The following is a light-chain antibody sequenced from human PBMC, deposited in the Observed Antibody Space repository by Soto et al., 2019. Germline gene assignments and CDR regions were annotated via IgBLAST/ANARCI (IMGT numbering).Light chain of an antibody. CDR2: DAS. Sequence: ILLTQAPFTLSLSPVERATLSCRASQTVSNNFLAWYQEKPGRGPRLLIYDASNRATGIPARFSGSGSGTDFTLTISSLEPEDFAVYYCQQYGNSPFTFGQGTRLEIK. V-gene: IGKV3-20*01. J-gene: IGKJ5*01. CDR3: QQYGNSPFT. CDR1: QTVSNNF.